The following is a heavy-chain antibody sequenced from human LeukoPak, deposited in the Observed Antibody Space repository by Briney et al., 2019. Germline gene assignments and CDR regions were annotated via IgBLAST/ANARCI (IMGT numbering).Heavy chain of an antibody. J-gene: IGHJ4*02. CDR2: SYYSGST. D-gene: IGHD3-3*01. CDR3: ARHRGYGHSGYYTDPFDY. V-gene: IGHV4-39*01. Sequence: SETLSLTCSVSGGSIGSSGFYWAWIRQPPGKGLEWIGSSYYSGSTYYNPSLQSRVTISVDTSKNQFSLKLSSVTAADTAVYYCARHRGYGHSGYYTDPFDYWGQGTLVTVSS. CDR1: GGSIGSSGFY.